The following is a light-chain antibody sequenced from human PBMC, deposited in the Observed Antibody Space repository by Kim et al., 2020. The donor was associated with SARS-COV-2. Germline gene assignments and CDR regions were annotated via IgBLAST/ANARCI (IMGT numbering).Light chain of an antibody. Sequence: ASVGDRVTITCRASQDISNYLAWYQQRPGKVPKRLIYDASNLESGIPSRFSGSGSGAEFTLTISSLQPEDFATYYCLQHKTFPRTFGQRTKVEIK. CDR3: LQHKTFPRT. J-gene: IGKJ1*01. CDR2: DAS. V-gene: IGKV1-17*03. CDR1: QDISNY.